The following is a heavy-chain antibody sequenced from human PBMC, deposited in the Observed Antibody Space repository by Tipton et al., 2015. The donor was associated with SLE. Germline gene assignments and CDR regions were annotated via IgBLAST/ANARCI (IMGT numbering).Heavy chain of an antibody. V-gene: IGHV1-24*01. D-gene: IGHD2-15*01. CDR2: FDPEDGET. J-gene: IGHJ3*02. Sequence: QVQLVQSGAEVKKPGASVKVSCKASGYTFTSYGISWVRQAPGKGLEWMGGFDPEDGETIYAQKFQGRVTMTEDTSTDTAYMELSSLRSEDTAVYYCATEPLSGKDAFDIWGQGTMVTVSS. CDR1: GYTFTSYG. CDR3: ATEPLSGKDAFDI.